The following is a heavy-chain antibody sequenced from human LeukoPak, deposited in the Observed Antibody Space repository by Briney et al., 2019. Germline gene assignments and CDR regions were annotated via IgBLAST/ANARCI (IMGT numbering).Heavy chain of an antibody. J-gene: IGHJ4*02. V-gene: IGHV3-48*01. D-gene: IGHD5-12*01. Sequence: GGSLRLSCAASGFTFSSYSMNWVRQAPGKGLEWVSYISSSSSTIYYADSVKGRFTISRDNAKNSLYLQMNSLRAEDTAVYYCARGPGWGKKWHYFDYWGQGTLVTVSS. CDR2: ISSSSSTI. CDR1: GFTFSSYS. CDR3: ARGPGWGKKWHYFDY.